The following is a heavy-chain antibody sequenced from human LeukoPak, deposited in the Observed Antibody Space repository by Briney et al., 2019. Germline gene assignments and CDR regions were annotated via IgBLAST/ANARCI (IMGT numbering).Heavy chain of an antibody. CDR1: GGPINSHY. V-gene: IGHV4-59*08. CDR3: VRRDNTGWNYFDY. CDR2: IYYSGST. J-gene: IGHJ4*02. Sequence: SETLSLTCTVSGGPINSHYWSWIRQPPGKGLEWIGDIYYSGSTKYNPSLKSRVTISVDTSKNHLSLKLSSVLAADTAIYYCVRRDNTGWNYFDYWGRGILVTVSS. D-gene: IGHD6-19*01.